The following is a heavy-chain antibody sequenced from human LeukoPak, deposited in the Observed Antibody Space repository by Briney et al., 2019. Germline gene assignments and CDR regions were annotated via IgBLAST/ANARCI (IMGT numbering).Heavy chain of an antibody. Sequence: GGSLRLSCAASGFTFSDYYMSWIRQAPGKGLEWVSYISSSGSTIYYADSVKGRFTISRDNAKNSLYLQMNNLRAEDTAVYHCAKGVDYYGSGSYLGSDYWGQGTLVTVSS. D-gene: IGHD3-10*01. V-gene: IGHV3-11*01. J-gene: IGHJ4*02. CDR1: GFTFSDYY. CDR3: AKGVDYYGSGSYLGSDY. CDR2: ISSSGSTI.